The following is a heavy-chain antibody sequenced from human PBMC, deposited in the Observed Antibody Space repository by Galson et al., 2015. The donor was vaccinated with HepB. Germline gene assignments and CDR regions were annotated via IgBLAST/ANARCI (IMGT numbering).Heavy chain of an antibody. D-gene: IGHD3-16*01. CDR3: ARGQNMITFGNIRPGDDY. Sequence: SLRLSCAASGFTFSIYSMNWVRQAPGKGLEWVSYISTSSSTIYYADSVKGRFTISRDNAKNSLYLQMNSLRAEDTAVYYCARGQNMITFGNIRPGDDYWGQGTLVTVSS. CDR2: ISTSSSTI. V-gene: IGHV3-48*01. J-gene: IGHJ4*02. CDR1: GFTFSIYS.